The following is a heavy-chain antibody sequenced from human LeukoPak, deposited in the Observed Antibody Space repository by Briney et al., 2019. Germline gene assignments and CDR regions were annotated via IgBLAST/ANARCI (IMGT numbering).Heavy chain of an antibody. CDR2: IYFSGNT. V-gene: IGHV4-4*07. J-gene: IGHJ4*02. CDR3: ARDLAEAYFDF. CDR1: GASISRFF. D-gene: IGHD3-16*01. Sequence: SETLSLTCSVSGASISRFFWSWIRQTAGKGPEWIGRIYFSGNTKYNPFLRGRVSMSIDTSRSQFSLKGKSLTAADTAVYYCARDLAEAYFDFWGQGIAVTVSS.